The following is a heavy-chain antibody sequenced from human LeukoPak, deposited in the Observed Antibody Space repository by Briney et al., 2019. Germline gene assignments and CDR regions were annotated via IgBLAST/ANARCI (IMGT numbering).Heavy chain of an antibody. D-gene: IGHD5-12*01. V-gene: IGHV1-2*02. CDR3: ARPYSGYASRRGSVGY. J-gene: IGHJ4*02. CDR2: INPNSGGT. CDR1: GYTFTGHY. Sequence: ASAKVSCKASGYTFTGHYMHWVRQAPGQGLEWMGWINPNSGGTNYAQKFQGRVTMTRDTSISTAYMELSRLRSDDTAVYYCARPYSGYASRRGSVGYWGQGTLVTVSS.